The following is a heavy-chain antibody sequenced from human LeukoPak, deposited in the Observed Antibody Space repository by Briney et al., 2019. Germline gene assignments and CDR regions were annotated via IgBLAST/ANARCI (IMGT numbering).Heavy chain of an antibody. V-gene: IGHV3-15*01. D-gene: IGHD3-10*01. CDR1: GFTFTNAW. CDR3: TTDQKESYYGSRNYYALDI. J-gene: IGHJ3*02. CDR2: IKSKTDGETT. Sequence: GGSLRLSCAASGFTFTNAWMNWVRQAPGKGLEWVGRIKSKTDGETTDYAAPVRGRFTISRDDSKNTLYLQMNSLETEDAAVYYCTTDQKESYYGSRNYYALDIWGQGTMVTVSS.